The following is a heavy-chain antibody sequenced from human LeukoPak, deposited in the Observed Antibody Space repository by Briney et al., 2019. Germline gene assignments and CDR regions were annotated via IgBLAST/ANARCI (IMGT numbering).Heavy chain of an antibody. CDR1: GGSISSSSYY. CDR2: IYYSGST. Sequence: PSETLSLTCTVSGGSISSSSYYWGWIRQPPGKGLEWIGSIYYSGSTYYNPSLKSRVIISVDTSKNQFSLKLSSVTAADTAVYYCARDIVVVPAVYYYYGMGVWGQGTTVTVSS. CDR3: ARDIVVVPAVYYYYGMGV. V-gene: IGHV4-39*02. J-gene: IGHJ6*02. D-gene: IGHD2-2*01.